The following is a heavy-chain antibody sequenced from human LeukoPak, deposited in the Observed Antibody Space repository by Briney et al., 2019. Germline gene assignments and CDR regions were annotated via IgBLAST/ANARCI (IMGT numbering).Heavy chain of an antibody. V-gene: IGHV3-7*03. CDR3: ARDPCHGALDY. CDR1: GFTFSSSW. D-gene: IGHD2-2*01. J-gene: IGHJ4*02. Sequence: GGSLRLSCVTSGFTFSSSWMSWVRRAPGKGLEWVANIKQDGTEEYYVDSVRGRFSISKDNAKNSLYLQMNSLRAEDTAVYYCARDPCHGALDYWGQGALVTVSS. CDR2: IKQDGTEE.